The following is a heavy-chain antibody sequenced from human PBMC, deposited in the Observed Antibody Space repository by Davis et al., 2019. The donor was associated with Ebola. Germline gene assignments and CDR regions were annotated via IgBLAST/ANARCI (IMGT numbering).Heavy chain of an antibody. D-gene: IGHD2-2*01. CDR1: GGSISSYY. CDR2: IYTSGST. V-gene: IGHV4-4*07. J-gene: IGHJ4*02. CDR3: ARDGKPSGYCSSTSCSMEYYFDY. Sequence: PSETLSLTCTVSGGSISSYYWSWIRQPPGKGLEWIGRIYTSGSTNYNPSLKSRVTMSVDTSKNQFSLKLSSVTAADTAVYYCARDGKPSGYCSSTSCSMEYYFDYWGQGTLVTVSS.